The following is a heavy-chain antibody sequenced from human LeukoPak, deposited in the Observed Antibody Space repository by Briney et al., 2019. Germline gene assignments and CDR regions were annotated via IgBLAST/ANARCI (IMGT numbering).Heavy chain of an antibody. CDR2: IHHTETS. J-gene: IGHJ5*02. D-gene: IGHD3-16*01. Sequence: PSETLSLTCTVSGASISSQYWSWIRKTPGKGLEWIAYIHHTETSKYNPSLKSRVTISIDTSMNQFSLTLSSVTAADTAVYYCARDADYKFGWFDPWGQGTLVTVSS. V-gene: IGHV4-59*11. CDR3: ARDADYKFGWFDP. CDR1: GASISSQY.